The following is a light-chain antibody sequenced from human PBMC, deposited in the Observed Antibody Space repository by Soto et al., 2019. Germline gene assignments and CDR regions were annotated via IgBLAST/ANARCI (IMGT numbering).Light chain of an antibody. CDR3: MQGVQTPTT. V-gene: IGKV2-28*01. CDR2: LGS. Sequence: DIVMTQSPLSLPVTPGEPASISCRSSQSLLHSDGNTYFDWYLLKPGQSPQLLIYLGSSRASGVPDRFSGSGSGTNFTLKISRVEAEDVGVYFCMQGVQTPTTFGQGTRLEIK. CDR1: QSLLHSDGNTY. J-gene: IGKJ5*01.